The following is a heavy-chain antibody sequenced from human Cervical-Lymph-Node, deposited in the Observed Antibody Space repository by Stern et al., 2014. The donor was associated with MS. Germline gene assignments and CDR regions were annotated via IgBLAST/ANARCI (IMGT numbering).Heavy chain of an antibody. CDR3: ALGGLLYFDY. J-gene: IGHJ4*02. D-gene: IGHD2-21*02. Sequence: EVQLVESGGGLVQPGGSLRLSCAASGFTFSDHYMDWVRQAPGKGLEWVGRTRNKANSYTTEYAASVKGRFTISRDDSKNSRYLQMNSLKTEDTAVYYCALGGLLYFDYWGQGTLVTVSS. CDR2: TRNKANSYTT. CDR1: GFTFSDHY. V-gene: IGHV3-72*01.